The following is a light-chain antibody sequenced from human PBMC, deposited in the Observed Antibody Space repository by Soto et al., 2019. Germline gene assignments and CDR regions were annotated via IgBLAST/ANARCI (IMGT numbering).Light chain of an antibody. CDR3: SSYTSSSTLV. CDR1: SSDVGGYNY. V-gene: IGLV2-14*01. Sequence: QSALTQPASVSGSPGQSITIPCTGTSSDVGGYNYVSWYQQHPGKAPKLMIYDVSNRPSGVSNRFSGSKSGNTAALTISGSQAEDEADYDCSSYTSSSTLVFGGGTKVTVL. J-gene: IGLJ2*01. CDR2: DVS.